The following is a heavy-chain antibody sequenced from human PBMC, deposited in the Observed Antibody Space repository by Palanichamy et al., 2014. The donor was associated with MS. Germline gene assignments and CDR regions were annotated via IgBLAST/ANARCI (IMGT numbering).Heavy chain of an antibody. J-gene: IGHJ2*01. V-gene: IGHV4-38-2*01. CDR3: ARHDGVSRSLDF. Sequence: QVHLQESDPGLVRPSETLSLNCSVSGYSITSGYLWGWIRQSPGKKLEWIASVYHTGLTYFNPSLRSRVTILVDSSKNQISLKLSPVTAADTAVYYCARHDGVSRSLDFWGRGTLVIISS. CDR1: GYSITSGYL. D-gene: IGHD3-10*01. CDR2: VYHTGLT.